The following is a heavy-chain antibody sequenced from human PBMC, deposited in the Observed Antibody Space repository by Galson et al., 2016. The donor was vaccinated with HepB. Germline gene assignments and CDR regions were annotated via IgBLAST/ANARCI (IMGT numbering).Heavy chain of an antibody. Sequence: SVKVSCKASGYTFSGNYMHWVRQAPGQGLEWMGWINPYTGVTNYAQKFQGWVTMTRDTSISTAYMELSRLKSDDTAVYFCAREATPEDDYDDYSVEETLEHYFDYWGQGTLVTVSS. CDR2: INPYTGVT. V-gene: IGHV1-2*04. J-gene: IGHJ4*02. D-gene: IGHD4-17*01. CDR3: AREATPEDDYDDYSVEETLEHYFDY. CDR1: GYTFSGNY.